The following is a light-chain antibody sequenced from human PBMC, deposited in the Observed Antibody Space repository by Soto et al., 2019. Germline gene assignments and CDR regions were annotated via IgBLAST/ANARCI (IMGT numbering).Light chain of an antibody. CDR1: SSDVGGYDY. V-gene: IGLV2-8*01. J-gene: IGLJ2*01. CDR3: SSYAGNDRLGV. CDR2: EVT. Sequence: QSALTQPPCASGSPGQSVTISCTGTSSDVGGYDYVSWYQQHPGKAPKLIIYEVTERPSGVPDRFSGSKSGNTASLTVSGLQSEDEPNYYCSSYAGNDRLGVFGGGTKLTVL.